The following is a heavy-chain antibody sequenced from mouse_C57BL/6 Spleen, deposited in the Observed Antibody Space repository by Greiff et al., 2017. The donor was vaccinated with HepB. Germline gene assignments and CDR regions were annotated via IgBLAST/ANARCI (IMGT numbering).Heavy chain of an antibody. CDR3: ARVITTVVATRGDYFDY. V-gene: IGHV1-82*01. J-gene: IGHJ2*01. CDR2: IYPGDGDT. D-gene: IGHD1-1*01. Sequence: VQLQQSGPELVKPGASVKISCKASGYAFSSSWMNWVKQRPGKGLEWIGRIYPGDGDTNYNGKFKGKATLTADKSSSTAYMQLSSLTSEDSAVYFCARVITTVVATRGDYFDYWGQGTTLTVSS. CDR1: GYAFSSSW.